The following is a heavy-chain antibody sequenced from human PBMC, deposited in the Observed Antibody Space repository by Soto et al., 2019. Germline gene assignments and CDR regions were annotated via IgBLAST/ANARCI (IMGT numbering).Heavy chain of an antibody. J-gene: IGHJ6*02. CDR2: ISSSSSYI. Sequence: EVQLVESGGGLVKPGGSLRLSCAASGFTFSSYSMNWVRQAPGKGLEWVSSISSSSSYIYYADSVKGRFTISRDNAKNSLYLQMNSLRAEDTAVYYCARDRGGATLGYYYGMDVWGQGTTVTVSS. CDR3: ARDRGGATLGYYYGMDV. CDR1: GFTFSSYS. D-gene: IGHD1-26*01. V-gene: IGHV3-21*01.